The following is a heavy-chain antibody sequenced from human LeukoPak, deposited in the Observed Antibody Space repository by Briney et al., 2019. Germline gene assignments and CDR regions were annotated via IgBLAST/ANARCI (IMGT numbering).Heavy chain of an antibody. V-gene: IGHV4-39*07. Sequence: SETLSLTCTVSGGSISSSSYFWGWIRQPPGKGLEWIGSIYYSGSTYYNPSLKSRVTISVDTSKNQFSLKLSSVTAADTAVYYCARVAVAGIRRFDYWGQGTLVTVSS. CDR2: IYYSGST. CDR3: ARVAVAGIRRFDY. D-gene: IGHD6-19*01. J-gene: IGHJ4*02. CDR1: GGSISSSSYF.